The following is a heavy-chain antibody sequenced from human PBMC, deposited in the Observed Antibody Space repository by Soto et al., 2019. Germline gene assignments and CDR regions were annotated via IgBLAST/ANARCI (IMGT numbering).Heavy chain of an antibody. D-gene: IGHD6-13*01. CDR2: IHYSGNY. CDR1: GDSIGSHY. CDR3: ARLPNSGPKPPFDY. V-gene: IGHV4-59*08. Sequence: QVQLQESGPRLVKPSETLSLTCTVSGDSIGSHYWSWVRQSPGKGLECIGWIHYSGNYIYNPSLRVRVRMSLDTSRNQFSLRLTSVTAADTAVYYCARLPNSGPKPPFDYWGQGTLVTVSS. J-gene: IGHJ4*02.